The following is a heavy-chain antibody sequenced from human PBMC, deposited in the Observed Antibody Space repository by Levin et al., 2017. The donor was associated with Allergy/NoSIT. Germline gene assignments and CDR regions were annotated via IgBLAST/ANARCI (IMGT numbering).Heavy chain of an antibody. Sequence: GASVKVSCKASGYSLSTHAITWVRQAPGQGLEWMGWISGFNHNTDSAQKFQDRLTMTIETSTSTAYMELRSLSSDDTAVYYCARARGYYGMDVWGQGTTVIVSS. CDR1: GYSLSTHA. J-gene: IGHJ6*02. CDR3: ARARGYYGMDV. CDR2: ISGFNHNT. V-gene: IGHV1-18*01. D-gene: IGHD3-10*01.